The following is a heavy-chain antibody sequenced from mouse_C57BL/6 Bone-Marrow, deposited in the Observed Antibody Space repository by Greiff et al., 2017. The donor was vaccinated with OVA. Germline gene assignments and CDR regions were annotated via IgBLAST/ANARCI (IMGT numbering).Heavy chain of an antibody. CDR2: INPGSGGT. J-gene: IGHJ2*01. Sequence: QVQLQQSGAELVRPGTSVKVSCKASGYAFTNYLIEWVKQRPGQGLEWIGVINPGSGGTNYNEKFKGKATLTADKSSSTAYRQLSSLTSEDSAVDYCARGYDLFDYWGQGTTLTVSS. CDR3: ARGYDLFDY. D-gene: IGHD2-10*02. V-gene: IGHV1-54*01. CDR1: GYAFTNYL.